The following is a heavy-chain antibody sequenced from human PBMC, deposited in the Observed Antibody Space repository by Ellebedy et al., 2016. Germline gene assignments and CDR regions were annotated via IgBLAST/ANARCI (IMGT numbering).Heavy chain of an antibody. CDR3: AKHETDGDYYFDL. V-gene: IGHV3-23*01. CDR1: GFTFKTYA. J-gene: IGHJ2*01. Sequence: GESLKISCAASGFTFKTYAMSWVRQAPGEGLEWVSTLSGSGPKTYYADSVQGRFTISRDNSKSTLYLQMNSLRAEDMAVYYCAKHETDGDYYFDLWGRGTLVTVSS. D-gene: IGHD2-21*01. CDR2: LSGSGPKT.